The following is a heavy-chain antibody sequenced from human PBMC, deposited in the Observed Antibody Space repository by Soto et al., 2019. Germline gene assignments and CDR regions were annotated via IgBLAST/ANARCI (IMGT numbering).Heavy chain of an antibody. J-gene: IGHJ6*02. CDR1: GGTFSSYA. V-gene: IGHV1-69*13. CDR3: ARDQGYSSGWPGPGSYYYGMDV. D-gene: IGHD6-19*01. CDR2: IIPIFGTA. Sequence: SVKVSCKASGGTFSSYAVSWVRQAPGQGLEWMGGIIPIFGTANYAQKFQGRVTITADESTSTAYMELSSLRYEDTAVYYCARDQGYSSGWPGPGSYYYGMDVWGQGNKVTVSS.